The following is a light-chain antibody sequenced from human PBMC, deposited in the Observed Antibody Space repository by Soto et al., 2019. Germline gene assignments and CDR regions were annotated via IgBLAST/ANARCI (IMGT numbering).Light chain of an antibody. CDR1: QSVSSS. Sequence: EIVLTPSSGTLSLSPGERATXSCRXSQSVSSSYVAWYQQKLNQSPMLLIYVASTITTSIPTIFRCRRSGTEFNLTISSMQAEDCAVCDCQQYNNLRPWTFGQGTKADIK. V-gene: IGKV3-15*01. CDR2: VAS. CDR3: QQYNNLRPWT. J-gene: IGKJ1*01.